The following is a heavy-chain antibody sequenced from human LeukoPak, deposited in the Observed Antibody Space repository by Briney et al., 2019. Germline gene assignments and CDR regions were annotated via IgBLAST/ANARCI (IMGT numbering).Heavy chain of an antibody. CDR1: GDSINSLDL. V-gene: IGHV4-4*02. CDR3: AGLVGRYSSGLYYYYFDY. Sequence: SGTLSLTCTVSGDSINSLDLWSWVRQPPGKGLEWIGEMYLSGSTHSNPSVKSRVTISIDKSRNQFFLNLSSVTAADTAVYYCAGLVGRYSSGLYYYYFDYWGQGTLVTVSS. D-gene: IGHD3-22*01. CDR2: MYLSGST. J-gene: IGHJ4*02.